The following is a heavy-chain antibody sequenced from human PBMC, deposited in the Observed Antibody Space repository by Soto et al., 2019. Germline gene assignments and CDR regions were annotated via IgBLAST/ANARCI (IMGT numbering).Heavy chain of an antibody. Sequence: RLSCEASGFTVSSADMGWVRQAPGKGLEWVAVIYTGGSTVYADSVKGRFTITTDGSKNTQYLQMNSLRVEDTAVYYCATYMGETGRSFDSWAQGTLVTVYS. J-gene: IGHJ4*02. CDR2: IYTGGST. CDR1: GFTVSSAD. D-gene: IGHD1-26*01. CDR3: ATYMGETGRSFDS. V-gene: IGHV3-53*01.